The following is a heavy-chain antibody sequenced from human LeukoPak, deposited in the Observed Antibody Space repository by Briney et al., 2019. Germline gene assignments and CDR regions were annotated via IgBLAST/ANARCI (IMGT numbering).Heavy chain of an antibody. J-gene: IGHJ4*02. CDR1: GGTFSSYA. CDR3: ARDLGMATSTPGYFDY. Sequence: ASVKVSCKASGGTFSSYAISWVRQAPGQGLEWMGGIIPIFGTANYAQKFQGRVTITADESTSTAYMELSSLRSEDTAVYYCARDLGMATSTPGYFDYWGQGTLVTVSS. CDR2: IIPIFGTA. V-gene: IGHV1-69*13. D-gene: IGHD5-24*01.